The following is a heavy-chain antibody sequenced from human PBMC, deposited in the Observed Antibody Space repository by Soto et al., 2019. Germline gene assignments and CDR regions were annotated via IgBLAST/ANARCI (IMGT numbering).Heavy chain of an antibody. CDR2: ISAYNGNT. Sequence: ASVKVSCKASGYTFTSYGISWVRQAPGQGLEWMGWISAYNGNTNYAQKLQGRVTMTTDTSTSTAYMELRSLRSDDTAVYYCARDPGYSGYDLNIYFDYWGQGTLVTVSS. D-gene: IGHD5-12*01. CDR3: ARDPGYSGYDLNIYFDY. V-gene: IGHV1-18*01. J-gene: IGHJ4*02. CDR1: GYTFTSYG.